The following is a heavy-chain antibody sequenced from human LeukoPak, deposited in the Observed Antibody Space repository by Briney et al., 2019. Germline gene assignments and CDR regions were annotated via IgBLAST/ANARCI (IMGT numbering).Heavy chain of an antibody. Sequence: GGSLRLSCAASGFTFSRYWMSWVRQAPGKGQEWVGNRKTDGSEKYYVNSLKGRFIISRDNAKNSLYLQMNSLRAEDTAVYYCARDWDGSGWPIDYWGQGTLVTVSS. CDR2: RKTDGSEK. J-gene: IGHJ4*02. D-gene: IGHD6-19*01. CDR1: GFTFSRYW. V-gene: IGHV3-7*05. CDR3: ARDWDGSGWPIDY.